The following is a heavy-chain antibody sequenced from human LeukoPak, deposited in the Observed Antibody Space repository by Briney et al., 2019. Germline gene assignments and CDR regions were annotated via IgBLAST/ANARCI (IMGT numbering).Heavy chain of an antibody. Sequence: GGSLRLSCAASGFSFSSFAMSWVRQAPGKGLEWVSAISGSGGSTYNADSVKGRFTISRDNSKNTLYLQMNSLRDDDTAVYYCAKDTASSWWYFDLWGRGTLVTVSS. J-gene: IGHJ2*01. D-gene: IGHD5-18*01. CDR1: GFSFSSFA. CDR2: ISGSGGST. V-gene: IGHV3-23*01. CDR3: AKDTASSWWYFDL.